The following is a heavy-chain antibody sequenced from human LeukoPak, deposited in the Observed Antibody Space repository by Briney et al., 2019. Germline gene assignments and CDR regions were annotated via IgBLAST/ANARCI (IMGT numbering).Heavy chain of an antibody. CDR1: GFTFSSYG. CDR3: AKDGRYCSSTSCYLYYYCYYYMDV. Sequence: GGSLRLSCAASGFTFSSYGMHWVRQAPGKGLEWVAFIRYDGSNKYYADSVKGRFTISRDNSKNTLYLQMNSLRAEDTAVYYCAKDGRYCSSTSCYLYYYCYYYMDVWGKGTTVTVSS. J-gene: IGHJ6*03. CDR2: IRYDGSNK. D-gene: IGHD2-2*01. V-gene: IGHV3-30*02.